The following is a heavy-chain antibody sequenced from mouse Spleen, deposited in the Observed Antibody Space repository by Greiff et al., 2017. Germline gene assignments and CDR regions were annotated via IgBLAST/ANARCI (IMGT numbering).Heavy chain of an antibody. Sequence: QVHVKQSGAELARPGASVKMSCKASGYTFTSYTMHWVKQRPGQGLEWIGYINPSSGYTKYNQKFKDKATLTADKSSSTAYMQLSSLTSEDSAVYYCARPTVEAMDYWGQGTSVTVSS. V-gene: IGHV1-4*01. D-gene: IGHD1-1*01. CDR1: GYTFTSYT. CDR2: INPSSGYT. J-gene: IGHJ4*01. CDR3: ARPTVEAMDY.